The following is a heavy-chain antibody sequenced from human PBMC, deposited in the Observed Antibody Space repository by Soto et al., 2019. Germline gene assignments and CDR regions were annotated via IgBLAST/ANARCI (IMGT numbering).Heavy chain of an antibody. CDR3: ARADAYGDRSGYYTSSYYGLDV. D-gene: IGHD3-22*01. CDR2: IYYTANYT. Sequence: SETLSLTCTVSGAPISHYYWSWIRQPPGEGLEWIGYIYYTANYTTYNPSLKSRVTISVDTSKNQLSLKLNSVTAADTAIYYCARADAYGDRSGYYTSSYYGLDVWGQGTTVTVSS. V-gene: IGHV4-59*01. CDR1: GAPISHYY. J-gene: IGHJ6*02.